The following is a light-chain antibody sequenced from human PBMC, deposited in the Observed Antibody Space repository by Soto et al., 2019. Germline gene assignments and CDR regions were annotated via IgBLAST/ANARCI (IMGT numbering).Light chain of an antibody. CDR1: QSVSSY. V-gene: IGKV3-20*01. CDR3: QQYGSSPPFT. CDR2: DAS. J-gene: IGKJ5*01. Sequence: EIVLTHSPATLSLSPWERATLSCRASQSVSSYLAWYQQKPGQAPRLLIYDASTKATAIPDRISGGGSGTDFTLTITGLEPEDLAVYYCQQYGSSPPFTFGQGTRLEIK.